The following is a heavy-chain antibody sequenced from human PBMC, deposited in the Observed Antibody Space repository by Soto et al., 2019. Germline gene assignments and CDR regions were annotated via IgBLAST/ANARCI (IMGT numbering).Heavy chain of an antibody. V-gene: IGHV1-3*01. CDR3: ARVSGWYYFDY. J-gene: IGHJ4*02. CDR2: INAGNGNT. D-gene: IGHD6-19*01. CDR1: GYAFTSYA. Sequence: QVQLVQSGAEVKKPGASVKVSCKASGYAFTSYAMHWVRQAPGQRLEWMGWINAGNGNTKYSQKFQGRVTITRDTSASTAYMELSSLRSEDTAVYYCARVSGWYYFDYWGQGTLVTVSS.